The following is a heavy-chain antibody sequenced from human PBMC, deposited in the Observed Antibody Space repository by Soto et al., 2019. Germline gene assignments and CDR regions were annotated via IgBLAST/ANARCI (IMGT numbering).Heavy chain of an antibody. D-gene: IGHD6-6*01. CDR2: ISGYNGNT. J-gene: IGHJ4*02. V-gene: IGHV1-18*01. CDR1: GYTFASYG. CDR3: ARDGIAARPTPDY. Sequence: ASVKVSCKASGYTFASYGINWVRQAPGQGLEWMGRISGYNGNTKYAQKFRGRVTMTTDTSTSTAYMELRSLRSDDTALYYCARDGIAARPTPDYWGQGTLVTVSS.